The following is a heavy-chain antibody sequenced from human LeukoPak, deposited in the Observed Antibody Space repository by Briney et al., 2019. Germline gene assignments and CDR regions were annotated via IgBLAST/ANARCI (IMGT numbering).Heavy chain of an antibody. V-gene: IGHV3-23*01. CDR2: ISGSGGRT. J-gene: IGHJ3*02. CDR3: AKAPSFEEDAFDI. CDR1: GFTFSSYA. Sequence: GGSLRLSCAASGFTFSSYAMSWGRQAPGKGLEWVAAISGSGGRTYYADSVKGRFTISRDNSKKTLYLQMNSLRAEDTAVYYCAKAPSFEEDAFDIWGQGTMVTVSS.